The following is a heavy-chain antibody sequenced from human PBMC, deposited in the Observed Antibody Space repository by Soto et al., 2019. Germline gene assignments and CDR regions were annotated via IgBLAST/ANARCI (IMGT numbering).Heavy chain of an antibody. Sequence: QVQLQQWGAGLLKPSETLSLTRAVYGGSFSGYYWSWIRQPPGKGLEWIGEINHSGSTNYNPSLKSRVTISVDTSKNQFSLKLSSVTAADTAVYYCARGLGSSGWRDTRTFDLWGRGTLVTVSS. J-gene: IGHJ2*01. CDR3: ARGLGSSGWRDTRTFDL. D-gene: IGHD6-19*01. CDR2: INHSGST. CDR1: GGSFSGYY. V-gene: IGHV4-34*01.